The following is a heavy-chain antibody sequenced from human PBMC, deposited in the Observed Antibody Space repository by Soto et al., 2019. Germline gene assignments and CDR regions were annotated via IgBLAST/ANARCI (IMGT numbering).Heavy chain of an antibody. Sequence: SLILSCAASGFILRNYAMHWVRQAPGKGLEWVAVISYDGSIKFYGDSVKGRFTISRDNSKNTLYLQMNSLRAEDTAVYYCAKGIPGNSLMRVDDWGQGTLVTVAS. D-gene: IGHD5-18*01. V-gene: IGHV3-30*18. CDR1: GFILRNYA. J-gene: IGHJ4*02. CDR3: AKGIPGNSLMRVDD. CDR2: ISYDGSIK.